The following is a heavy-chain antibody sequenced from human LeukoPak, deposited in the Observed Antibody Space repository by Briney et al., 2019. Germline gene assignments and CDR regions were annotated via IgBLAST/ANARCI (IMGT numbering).Heavy chain of an antibody. CDR2: MNPNSGNT. V-gene: IGHV1-8*01. CDR1: RYTFTSYD. CDR3: ARGDEYSSSSVSYYGMDV. D-gene: IGHD6-6*01. J-gene: IGHJ6*02. Sequence: GASVKVSYKASRYTFTSYDINWVRQATGQGLEWMGWMNPNSGNTGYAQKFQGRVTMARNTSISTAYMELSSLRSEDTAVYYCARGDEYSSSSVSYYGMDVWGQGTTVTVSS.